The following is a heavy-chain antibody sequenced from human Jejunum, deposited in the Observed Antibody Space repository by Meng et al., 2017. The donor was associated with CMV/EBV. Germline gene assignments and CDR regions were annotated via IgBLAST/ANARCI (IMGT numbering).Heavy chain of an antibody. V-gene: IGHV3-23*01. D-gene: IGHD2/OR15-2a*01. CDR1: GFSFSNFA. CDR3: AKDLSVRSEFDS. Sequence: DVQLLESGGDFRQSGGSLTTSCAASGFSFSNFAMNWVRQAPGKGLEFVARISDGGHMTEYLDSVKGRFTISRDNFKNTVSLEMNSLRVEDTALYHCAKDLSVRSEFDSWGQGTLVTVAS. J-gene: IGHJ4*02. CDR2: ISDGGHMT.